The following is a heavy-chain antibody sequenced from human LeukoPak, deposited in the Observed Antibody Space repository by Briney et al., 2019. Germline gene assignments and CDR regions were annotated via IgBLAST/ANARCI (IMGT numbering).Heavy chain of an antibody. D-gene: IGHD2-2*01. V-gene: IGHV4-59*01. Sequence: ETLSPTCTVSGGSISSYYWSWIRQPPGKGLEWIGYIYYSGSTNYDPSLKSRVTISVDTSKNQFSLKLSSVTAADTAVYYCAGRYCSSTSCFETNWFDPWGQGTLVTVSS. CDR1: GGSISSYY. J-gene: IGHJ5*02. CDR3: AGRYCSSTSCFETNWFDP. CDR2: IYYSGST.